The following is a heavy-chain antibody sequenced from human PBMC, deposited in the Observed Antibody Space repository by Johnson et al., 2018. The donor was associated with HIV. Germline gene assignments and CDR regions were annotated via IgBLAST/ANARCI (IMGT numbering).Heavy chain of an antibody. CDR2: IKQDGSEK. Sequence: EQLVESGGGLVQPGGSLRLSCAASGFTFSSYWMSWVRQAPGKGLEWVANIKQDGSEKYYVDSVKGRFTISRDNAKNSLYLQMNSLRAEDTAVYYCARSLPYSSSVGFDIWGQGTMVTVSS. V-gene: IGHV3-7*01. CDR3: ARSLPYSSSVGFDI. J-gene: IGHJ3*02. CDR1: GFTFSSYW. D-gene: IGHD6-6*01.